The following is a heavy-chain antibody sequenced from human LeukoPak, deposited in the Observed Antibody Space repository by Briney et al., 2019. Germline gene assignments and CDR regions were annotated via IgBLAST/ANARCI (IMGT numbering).Heavy chain of an antibody. CDR2: INPNDGDT. Sequence: GASVKVSCKASGYTFTDYYMHWVRQAPGQGFEWMGWINPNDGDTNYAQKFQGRVTMTRDTSISTAYMELSRLRSDDTAVYYCARGGYSSGWYAFDPWGQGTLVTVSS. V-gene: IGHV1-2*02. CDR3: ARGGYSSGWYAFDP. D-gene: IGHD6-19*01. J-gene: IGHJ5*02. CDR1: GYTFTDYY.